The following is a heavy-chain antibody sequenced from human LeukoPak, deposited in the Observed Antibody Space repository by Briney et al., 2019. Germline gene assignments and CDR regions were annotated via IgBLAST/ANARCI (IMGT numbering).Heavy chain of an antibody. J-gene: IGHJ3*02. Sequence: GGSLRLSCSASGFTFSSYAMHWVRQAPGKGLEWVAVISYDGSNKYYADSVKGRFTISRDNSKNTLYLQMNSLRAEDTAVYYCARDRRDGDYVNAFDIWGQGTMVTVSS. CDR2: ISYDGSNK. CDR1: GFTFSSYA. CDR3: ARDRRDGDYVNAFDI. D-gene: IGHD4-17*01. V-gene: IGHV3-30-3*01.